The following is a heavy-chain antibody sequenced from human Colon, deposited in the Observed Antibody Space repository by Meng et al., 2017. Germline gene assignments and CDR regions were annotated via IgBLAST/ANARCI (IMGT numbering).Heavy chain of an antibody. J-gene: IGHJ5*02. CDR1: GGSISSGDYY. CDR3: ARDRKHYGERGWFDP. D-gene: IGHD4-17*01. CDR2: IYYSGST. V-gene: IGHV4-30-4*01. Sequence: QGPLQGSGPGLVQPSQTLSLPCTVSGGSISSGDYYWSWIRQPPGKGLEWIGYIYYSGSTYSNASLKSRVTISIDRSKNQFSLKLSSVTAADTAVYYCARDRKHYGERGWFDPWGQGTLVTVSS.